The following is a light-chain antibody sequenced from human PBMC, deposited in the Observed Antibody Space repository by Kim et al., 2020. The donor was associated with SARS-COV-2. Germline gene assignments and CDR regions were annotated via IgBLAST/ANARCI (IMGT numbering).Light chain of an antibody. Sequence: VSPGQTAPITCSGDKLGDKYVCWYQQKPGQSPVLVIYQDTKRPSGIPERFSGSNSGNTATLTISGTQAMDEADYYCQASGSSTAWVFGGGTQLTVL. V-gene: IGLV3-1*01. CDR2: QDT. CDR3: QASGSSTAWV. J-gene: IGLJ3*02. CDR1: KLGDKY.